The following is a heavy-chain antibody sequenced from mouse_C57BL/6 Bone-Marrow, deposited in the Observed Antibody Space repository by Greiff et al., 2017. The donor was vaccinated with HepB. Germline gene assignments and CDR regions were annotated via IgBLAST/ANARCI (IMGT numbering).Heavy chain of an antibody. Sequence: QVQLQQPGAELVKPGASVKLSCKASGYTFTSYWMHWVKQRPGQGLEWIGMIHPNSGSTNYNEKFKSEATLTVDKSSSTAYMQLSSLTSEDSAVYDCAREPYYYGSSYHYFDYWGQGTTLTVSS. CDR1: GYTFTSYW. V-gene: IGHV1-64*01. J-gene: IGHJ2*01. D-gene: IGHD1-1*01. CDR3: AREPYYYGSSYHYFDY. CDR2: IHPNSGST.